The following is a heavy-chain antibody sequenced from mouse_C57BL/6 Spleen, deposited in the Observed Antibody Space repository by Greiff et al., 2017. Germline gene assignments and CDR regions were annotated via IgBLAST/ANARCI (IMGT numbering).Heavy chain of an antibody. D-gene: IGHD1-1*01. J-gene: IGHJ1*03. Sequence: VKLQESGAELVRPGASVTLSCKASGYTFTDYEMHWVKQTPVHGLEWIGAIDPETGGTAHNQKFKGKAILTADKSSSTAYMELRRLTSEDSAVYYRTRRLYYRSDLDFDVWGTGTTGTGSS. CDR2: IDPETGGT. V-gene: IGHV1-15*01. CDR1: GYTFTDYE. CDR3: TRRLYYRSDLDFDV.